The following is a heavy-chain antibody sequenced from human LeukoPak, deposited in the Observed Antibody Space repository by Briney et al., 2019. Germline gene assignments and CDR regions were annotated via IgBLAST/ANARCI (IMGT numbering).Heavy chain of an antibody. CDR2: INPDSGFA. CDR1: GYRFIDDY. Sequence: EASVKVSCKASGYRFIDDYMHWVRQAPGQGLEWMGWINPDSGFANYAQKFQGRVTLTRDTSISTAYLEVRRLRSDDTAVYYCARGGAPRITIFGVVIRNYYYYMDVWGKGTTVTVSS. V-gene: IGHV1-2*02. CDR3: ARGGAPRITIFGVVIRNYYYYMDV. J-gene: IGHJ6*03. D-gene: IGHD3-3*01.